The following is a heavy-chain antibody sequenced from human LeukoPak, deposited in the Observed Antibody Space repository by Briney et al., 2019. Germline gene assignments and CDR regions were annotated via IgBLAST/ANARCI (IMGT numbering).Heavy chain of an antibody. D-gene: IGHD6-19*01. CDR1: GFTFSDYY. CDR3: ARDGVGPNSSGRSKGSPVNWFDP. J-gene: IGHJ5*02. V-gene: IGHV3-11*06. Sequence: SGGSLRLSCAASGFTFSDYYMSWIRQAPGKGLEWVSYISSSSSYTNYADSVKGRFTISRDNAKNSLYLQMNSLKAEDTAVYYCARDGVGPNSSGRSKGSPVNWFDPWGQGTLVTVSS. CDR2: ISSSSSYT.